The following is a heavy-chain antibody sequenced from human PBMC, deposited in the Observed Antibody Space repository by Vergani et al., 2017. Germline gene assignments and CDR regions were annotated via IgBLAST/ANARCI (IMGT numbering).Heavy chain of an antibody. CDR1: GFTFSSYG. V-gene: IGHV3-30*18. D-gene: IGHD2-2*01. J-gene: IGHJ6*02. Sequence: QVQLVESGGGVVQPGRSLRLSCAASGFTFSSYGMHWVRQAPGKGLEWVAVISYDGSNKYYADSVKGRFTISRDNSKNTLYLQMNSLRAEDTALYYCAKARFICSSTSCYLIGYGMDVWGQGTTVTVSS. CDR3: AKARFICSSTSCYLIGYGMDV. CDR2: ISYDGSNK.